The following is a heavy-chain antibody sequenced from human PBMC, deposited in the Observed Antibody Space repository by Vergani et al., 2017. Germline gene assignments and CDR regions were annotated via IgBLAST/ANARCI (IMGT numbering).Heavy chain of an antibody. CDR1: GFTFSSYA. D-gene: IGHD3-22*01. Sequence: VQLVESGGGVVQPGRSLRLSCAASGFTFSSYAMHWVRQAPGKGPEWVAVISYDGSNKYYADSVKGRFTISRDNSKNTLYLQMNSLRAEDTAVYYCARSTTMMAFDIWGQGTMVTVSS. CDR2: ISYDGSNK. J-gene: IGHJ3*02. V-gene: IGHV3-30*01. CDR3: ARSTTMMAFDI.